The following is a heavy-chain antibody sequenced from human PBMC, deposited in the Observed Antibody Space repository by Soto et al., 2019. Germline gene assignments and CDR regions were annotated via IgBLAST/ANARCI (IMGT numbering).Heavy chain of an antibody. CDR2: ITKSGDT. V-gene: IGHV3-23*01. Sequence: EAQLLESGGDLIQPGGSLRLSFAASGFTFNIYAMSWVRQAPGKGLEWVSSITKSGDTYYADSVRGRFIISRDNSRNTMYLQMNGLRAEDTAVYYCAKGRTSGWYEWDYWGQGDLVTVSS. D-gene: IGHD6-19*01. CDR3: AKGRTSGWYEWDY. CDR1: GFTFNIYA. J-gene: IGHJ4*02.